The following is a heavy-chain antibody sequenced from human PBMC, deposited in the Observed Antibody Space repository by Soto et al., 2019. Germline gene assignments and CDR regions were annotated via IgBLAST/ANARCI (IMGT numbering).Heavy chain of an antibody. J-gene: IGHJ6*02. CDR3: ARHYYGSGSPTYYYYGMDV. V-gene: IGHV5-51*01. D-gene: IGHD3-10*01. CDR1: GYSFTSYW. Sequence: GESLKISCKGSGYSFTSYWIGWVRQMPGKGLEWMGIIYPGDSDTRYSPSFQGQVTISADKSISTAYLQWSSLKASDTAMYYCARHYYGSGSPTYYYYGMDVWGQGTTVTVSS. CDR2: IYPGDSDT.